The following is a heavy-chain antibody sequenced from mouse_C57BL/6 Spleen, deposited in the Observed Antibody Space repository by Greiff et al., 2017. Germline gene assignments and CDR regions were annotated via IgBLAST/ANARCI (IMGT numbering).Heavy chain of an antibody. J-gene: IGHJ4*01. CDR3: ATYSNYPHYYAMDY. V-gene: IGHV1-52*01. D-gene: IGHD2-5*01. CDR1: GYTFTSYW. CDR2: IDPSDSET. Sequence: QVQLQQPGAELVRPGSSVKLSCKASGYTFTSYWMHWVKQRPVQGLEWIGNIDPSDSETHYNHKFKDKATLTVDKSSSTAYMQLSSLTSEDSAVYYCATYSNYPHYYAMDYWGQGTSVTVSS.